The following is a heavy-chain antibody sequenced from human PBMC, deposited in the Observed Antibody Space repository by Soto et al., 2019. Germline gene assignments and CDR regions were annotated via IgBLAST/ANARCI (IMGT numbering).Heavy chain of an antibody. CDR1: GGSISSSSYY. Sequence: SETLSLTCTVSGGSISSSSYYWGWIRQPPGKGLEWIGSIYYSGSTYYNPSLKSRVTISVDTSKNQFSLKLSSVTAADTAVYYCARTIDCSSTCFYRYYYYCYLMAVCAKGTTVTVSS. CDR2: IYYSGST. D-gene: IGHD2-2*01. CDR3: ARTIDCSSTCFYRYYYYCYLMAV. V-gene: IGHV4-39*01. J-gene: IGHJ6*03.